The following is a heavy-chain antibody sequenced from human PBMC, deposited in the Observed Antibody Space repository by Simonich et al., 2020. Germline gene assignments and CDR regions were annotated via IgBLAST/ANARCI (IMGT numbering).Heavy chain of an antibody. CDR3: ARDRNWGWFDP. CDR1: GFTFSSYA. J-gene: IGHJ5*02. CDR2: KYDDGSNK. D-gene: IGHD7-27*01. V-gene: IGHV3-30*07. Sequence: QVQLVESGGGVFQPGRSLRLSCAASGFTFSSYAMHWVRQAPGKGLEGVAIKYDDGSNKDTADSVKGRFTISRDNSKNTLYLQMNSLRAEDTAVYYCARDRNWGWFDPWGQGTLVTVSS.